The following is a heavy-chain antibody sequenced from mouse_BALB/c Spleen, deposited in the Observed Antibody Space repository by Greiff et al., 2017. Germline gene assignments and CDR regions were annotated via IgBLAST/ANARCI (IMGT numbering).Heavy chain of an antibody. CDR2: IDTSDSYT. CDR1: GYTFTDYW. V-gene: IGHV1-69*01. CDR3: ARRTYDHRWAMDY. J-gene: IGHJ4*01. D-gene: IGHD2-3*01. Sequence: QVQLQQPGAELVMPGASVKMSCKASGYTFTDYWMHWVKQRPGQGLEWIGAIDTSDSYTSYNQKFKGKATLTVDESSSTAYMQLSSLTSEDSAVYYCARRTYDHRWAMDYWGQGTSVTVSS.